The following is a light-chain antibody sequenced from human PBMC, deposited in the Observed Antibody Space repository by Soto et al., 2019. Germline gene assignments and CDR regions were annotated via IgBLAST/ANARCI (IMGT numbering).Light chain of an antibody. CDR2: DVD. J-gene: IGLJ1*01. CDR1: SSDVGGHNY. Sequence: QSALTQPRSVSGSPGQSVTISCTGTSSDVGGHNYVSWYQQHPGKAPKLMIYDVDKRPSGVPDRFSGSKSGNTASLTISGLQAEDEADYYCCSYAGSYTLYVSGTGTKVTVL. CDR3: CSYAGSYTLYV. V-gene: IGLV2-11*01.